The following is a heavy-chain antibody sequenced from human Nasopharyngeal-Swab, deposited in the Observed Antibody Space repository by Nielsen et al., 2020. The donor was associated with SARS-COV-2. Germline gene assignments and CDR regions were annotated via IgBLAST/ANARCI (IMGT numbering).Heavy chain of an antibody. D-gene: IGHD3-10*01. J-gene: IGHJ4*02. CDR1: GFIVSSDY. CDR2: IYSGGST. CDR3: AKEGTDGSGSYYIDY. Sequence: ESLMIPCAAFGFIVSSDYVSWVRRASGKGLEWVSVIYSGGSTYYADSVKGRFTISRDNSKNTLYLQMNSLRAEDTAVYYCAKEGTDGSGSYYIDYWGQGTLVTVSS. V-gene: IGHV3-53*01.